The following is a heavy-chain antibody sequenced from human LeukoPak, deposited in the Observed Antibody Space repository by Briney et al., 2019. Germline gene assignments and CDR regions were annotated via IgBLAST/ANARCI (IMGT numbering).Heavy chain of an antibody. Sequence: GASVKVSCKASGYTFTDYYMHWVRQAPGQGLEWMGCINPNSGGTHYAQKFQDWVSMTRDTSINTAYMELSSLRSDDTAVYYCARDILGRSNGGSNYFGMDVWGQGTTVTVS. CDR3: ARDILGRSNGGSNYFGMDV. V-gene: IGHV1-2*04. D-gene: IGHD2-15*01. J-gene: IGHJ6*02. CDR2: INPNSGGT. CDR1: GYTFTDYY.